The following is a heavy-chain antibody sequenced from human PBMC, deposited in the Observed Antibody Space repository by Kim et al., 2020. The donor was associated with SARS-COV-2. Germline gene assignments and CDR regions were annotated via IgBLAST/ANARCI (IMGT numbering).Heavy chain of an antibody. J-gene: IGHJ4*02. V-gene: IGHV3-23*01. D-gene: IGHD6-13*01. Sequence: GGSLRLSCAVSGFTFSNYVMNWVRQAPGKGLEWVSEISNSGDRTYYADSVQGRFTISRDNSKNTLYLQMNNLRAEDTALYYCAQDLHSSTWNNGGNWGQGILVTVSS. CDR1: GFTFSNYV. CDR3: AQDLHSSTWNNGGN. CDR2: ISNSGDRT.